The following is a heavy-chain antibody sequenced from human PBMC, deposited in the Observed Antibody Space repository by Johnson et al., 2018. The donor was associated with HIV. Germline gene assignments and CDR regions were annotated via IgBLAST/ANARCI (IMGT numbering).Heavy chain of an antibody. J-gene: IGHJ3*02. V-gene: IGHV3-30*02. CDR1: GFTFSSYG. CDR2: IRYDGSNK. Sequence: QVQLVESGGGVVQPGGSLRLSCAASGFTFSSYGMHWVRQAPGKGLEWVAFIRYDGSNKYYADSVKGRFTISRDNSKNTLYLQMNSLRAEDTAVYYCARGLGAAAGAFDIWGQGTMVTVSS. D-gene: IGHD6-13*01. CDR3: ARGLGAAAGAFDI.